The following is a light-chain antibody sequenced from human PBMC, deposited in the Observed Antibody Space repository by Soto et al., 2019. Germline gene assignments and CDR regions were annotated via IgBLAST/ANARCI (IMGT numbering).Light chain of an antibody. CDR2: GAS. J-gene: IGKJ2*01. Sequence: EIVMTQSPATLSVSPGGRATLSCRASQSVKTYLAWYQQRPGQPPRLLIYGASTRATGIPARFSGSGSGTEFSLTISSLQSEDFAVYYCQQYNTWPPKYTFGQGTKREIK. CDR3: QQYNTWPPKYT. CDR1: QSVKTY. V-gene: IGKV3-15*01.